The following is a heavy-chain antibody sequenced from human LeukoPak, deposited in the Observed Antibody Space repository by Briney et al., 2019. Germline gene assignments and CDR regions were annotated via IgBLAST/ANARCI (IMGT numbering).Heavy chain of an antibody. CDR2: IYYSGST. D-gene: IGHD6-6*01. CDR3: ARDLVAGHSSSSPN. J-gene: IGHJ4*02. Sequence: SSETLSLTCTVSGGSISSGVYYWSWIRQHPGKGLEWIGYIYYSGSTYYNPSLKSRVTISVDTSKNQFSLKLSSVTAADTAVYYCARDLVAGHSSSSPNWGQGTLVTVSS. V-gene: IGHV4-31*03. CDR1: GGSISSGVYY.